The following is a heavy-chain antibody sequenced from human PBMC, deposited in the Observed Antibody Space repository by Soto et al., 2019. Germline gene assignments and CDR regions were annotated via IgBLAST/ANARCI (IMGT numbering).Heavy chain of an antibody. J-gene: IGHJ3*02. CDR1: GFTFSSYG. CDR3: AKASYDILTGYDDAFDI. V-gene: IGHV3-30*18. Sequence: GGSLRLSCAASGFTFSSYGMHWVRQAPGKGLEWVAVISYDGSNKYYADSVKGRFTISRDNSKNTLYLQMNSLRAEDTAVYYCAKASYDILTGYDDAFDIWGQGTMVTVSS. CDR2: ISYDGSNK. D-gene: IGHD3-9*01.